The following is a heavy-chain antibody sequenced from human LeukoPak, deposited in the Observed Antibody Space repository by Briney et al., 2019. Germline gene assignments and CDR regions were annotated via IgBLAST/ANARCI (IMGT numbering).Heavy chain of an antibody. CDR3: ARRKEVQTTFDY. CDR2: IKEDGSET. V-gene: IGHV3-7*01. J-gene: IGHJ4*02. CDR1: GFVFSNSW. Sequence: GGSLRLSCAASGFVFSNSWMGWVRLAPGKGLEWVANIKEDGSETYYVDSVKGRFTISRDNAKYSLDLQMNSLRDEDTAVYYCARRKEVQTTFDYWGQGTLVTVSS. D-gene: IGHD4/OR15-4a*01.